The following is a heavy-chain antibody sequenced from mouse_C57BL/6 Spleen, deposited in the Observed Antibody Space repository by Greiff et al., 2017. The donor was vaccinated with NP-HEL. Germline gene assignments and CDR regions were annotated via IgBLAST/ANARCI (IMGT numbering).Heavy chain of an antibody. CDR3: ARNVYYDYYFDD. CDR1: GYTFTSYW. V-gene: IGHV1-64*01. D-gene: IGHD2-4*01. CDR2: IHPNSGST. Sequence: QVQLQQPGAELVKPGASVKLSCKASGYTFTSYWMHWVKQRPGQGLEWIGMIHPNSGSTNYNEKFKSKATLTVDKSSSTAYMQLSSLTSEDSAVYYCARNVYYDYYFDDWGQGTTLTVSS. J-gene: IGHJ2*01.